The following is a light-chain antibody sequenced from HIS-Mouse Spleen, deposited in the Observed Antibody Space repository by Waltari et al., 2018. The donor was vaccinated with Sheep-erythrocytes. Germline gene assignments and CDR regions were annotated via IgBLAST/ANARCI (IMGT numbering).Light chain of an antibody. Sequence: QSALTQPASVSGSPGQSITISCTGTSRDVGSDNLLSWYQQSPGKAPKLMIYEGSKRPSGVSNRFSGSKSGNTASLTISGLQAEDEADYYCCSYAGSSTPWVFGGGTKLTVL. CDR3: CSYAGSSTPWV. J-gene: IGLJ3*02. CDR2: EGS. V-gene: IGLV2-23*01. CDR1: SRDVGSDNL.